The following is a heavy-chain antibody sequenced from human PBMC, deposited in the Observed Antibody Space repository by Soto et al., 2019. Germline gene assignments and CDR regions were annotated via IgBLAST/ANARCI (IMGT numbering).Heavy chain of an antibody. CDR2: IYYSGST. J-gene: IGHJ4*02. D-gene: IGHD3-9*01. Sequence: SETLSLTCTVSGGSISSGGYYWSWIRQHPGKGLEWIGYIYYSGSTYYNPSLKSRVTISVDTSKNQFSLKLSSVTAADTAVYYCARVKVVLYYDILTGYLDYWGQGTLVTVSS. CDR3: ARVKVVLYYDILTGYLDY. CDR1: GGSISSGGYY. V-gene: IGHV4-31*03.